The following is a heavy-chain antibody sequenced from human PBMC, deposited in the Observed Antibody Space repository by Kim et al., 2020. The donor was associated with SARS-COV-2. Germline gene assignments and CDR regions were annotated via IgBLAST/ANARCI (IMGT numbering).Heavy chain of an antibody. CDR2: IKSKTDGGTT. J-gene: IGHJ4*02. CDR1: GFTFNNAW. CDR3: ATGTPVGG. D-gene: IGHD1-26*01. Sequence: GGSLRLSCAASGFTFNNAWMSWVRQAPGKGLEGVGRIKSKTDGGTTDYAAPVKGRFTIARDDSKNTVYLQMNSLKSDDTALYYCATGTPVGGWGQGTRVT. V-gene: IGHV3-15*01.